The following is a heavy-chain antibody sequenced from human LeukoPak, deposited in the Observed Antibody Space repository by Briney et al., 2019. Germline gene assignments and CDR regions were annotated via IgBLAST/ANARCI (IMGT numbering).Heavy chain of an antibody. CDR2: IDPSDSYT. D-gene: IGHD3-9*01. J-gene: IGHJ6*04. V-gene: IGHV5-10-1*01. CDR3: ARHLLRYFDWFHYGMDV. CDR1: GYSFTSYW. Sequence: ESLKISCKGSGYSFTSYWISWVRQMPGKGLGWMGRIDPSDSYTNYSPSFQGHVTISADKSISTAYLQWSSLKASDTAMYYCARHLLRYFDWFHYGMDVWGKGTTVTVSS.